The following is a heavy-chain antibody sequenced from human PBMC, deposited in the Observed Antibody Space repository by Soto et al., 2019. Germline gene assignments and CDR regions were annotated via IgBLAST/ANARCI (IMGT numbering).Heavy chain of an antibody. CDR1: GYSFTSYW. J-gene: IGHJ6*02. V-gene: IGHV5-51*01. D-gene: IGHD6-6*01. CDR3: ARVYSSSDYYYYYGMDV. CDR2: IYPGDSDT. Sequence: PGESLKISCKGSGYSFTSYWIGWVLQMPGKGLEWMGIIYPGDSDTRYSPSFQGQVTISADKSISTAYLQWSSLKASDTAMYYCARVYSSSDYYYYYGMDVWGQGTTVTVSS.